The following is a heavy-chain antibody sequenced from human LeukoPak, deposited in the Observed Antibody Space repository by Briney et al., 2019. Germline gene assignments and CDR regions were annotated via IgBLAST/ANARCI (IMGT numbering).Heavy chain of an antibody. Sequence: QPGGSLRLSCAASGFTFSSCWMSWVRQAPGKGLEWVSVIYSGGTAYYADSVKGRFTISRDNSKNTLYLQMNSLRAEDTAVYYCARGKAAPTPFDYWGQGTLVTVSS. CDR2: IYSGGTA. CDR1: GFTFSSCW. J-gene: IGHJ4*02. CDR3: ARGKAAPTPFDY. V-gene: IGHV3-66*02. D-gene: IGHD2-15*01.